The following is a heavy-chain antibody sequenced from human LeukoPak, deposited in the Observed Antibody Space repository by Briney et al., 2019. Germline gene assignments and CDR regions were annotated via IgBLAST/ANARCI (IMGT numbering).Heavy chain of an antibody. V-gene: IGHV3-23*01. D-gene: IGHD3-3*01. CDR2: ISGSGGST. Sequence: GGSLRLSCAASGFTFSSYAMSWVRQAPGKGLEWVSAISGSGGSTYYADSVKGRFTISRDNSKNTLYLQMNSLRAEDTAVYYCAKDTVRGYDFWSGYQNGLYYFDYWGQGTLVTVSS. CDR1: GFTFSSYA. CDR3: AKDTVRGYDFWSGYQNGLYYFDY. J-gene: IGHJ4*02.